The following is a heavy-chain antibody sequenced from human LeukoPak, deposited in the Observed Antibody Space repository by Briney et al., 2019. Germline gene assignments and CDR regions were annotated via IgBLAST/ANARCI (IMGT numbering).Heavy chain of an antibody. CDR2: IWHDGSKK. Sequence: PGGSLRLSCAASGFTFSVYGMHWVRQAPGKGLVWVAVIWHDGSKKYYADSVKGRFTISRDNSKNTLDLQMNSLRAEDTAVYYCAKDGLSNGNYGGGWFDPWGQGTLVTVSS. CDR3: AKDGLSNGNYGGGWFDP. J-gene: IGHJ5*02. D-gene: IGHD1-7*01. V-gene: IGHV3-33*06. CDR1: GFTFSVYG.